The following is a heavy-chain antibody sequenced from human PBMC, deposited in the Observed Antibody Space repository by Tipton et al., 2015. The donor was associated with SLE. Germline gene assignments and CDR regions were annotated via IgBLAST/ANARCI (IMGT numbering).Heavy chain of an antibody. V-gene: IGHV3-64*02. J-gene: IGHJ4*02. CDR3: AKSLDYYDSSGYPPFGY. CDR1: GFTFSSYA. D-gene: IGHD3-22*01. CDR2: ISSNGGST. Sequence: SLRLSCAASGFTFSSYAMHWVRQAPGKGLEYVSAISSNGGSTYYADSVKGRFTISRDNSKNTLYLQMGSLRAEDTAVYYCAKSLDYYDSSGYPPFGYWGQGTLVTVSS.